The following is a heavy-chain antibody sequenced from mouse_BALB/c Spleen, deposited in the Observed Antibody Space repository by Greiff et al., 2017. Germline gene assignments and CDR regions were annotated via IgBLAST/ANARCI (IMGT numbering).Heavy chain of an antibody. CDR2: INPNNGDT. Sequence: EVKLQESGPELVKPGASVKMSCKASGYTFTDYYMKWVKQSHGEGLEWIGDINPNNGDTYYNQKFKGKATVTVDTSSSTAYMQLNSLTSEDSAVYVWASGGEHRYEDLDVWGEGTAVTVSS. J-gene: IGHJ1*01. V-gene: IGHV1-26*01. CDR1: GYTFTDYY. D-gene: IGHD2-14*01. CDR3: ASGGEHRYEDLDV.